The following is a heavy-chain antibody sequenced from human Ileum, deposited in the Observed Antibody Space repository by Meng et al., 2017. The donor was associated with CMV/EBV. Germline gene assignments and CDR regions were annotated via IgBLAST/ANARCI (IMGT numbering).Heavy chain of an antibody. V-gene: IGHV3-7*01. Sequence: GESLKISCAASGFTFGSYWMNWVRQAPGKGLEWVANINQDGSDKGYVDSVKGRFTISRDNAKNSLYLQMNSLRVGDTAVYYCVGGSGWIFDYWGQGTLVTVS. J-gene: IGHJ4*02. CDR2: INQDGSDK. CDR1: GFTFGSYW. D-gene: IGHD2-2*03. CDR3: VGGSGWIFDY.